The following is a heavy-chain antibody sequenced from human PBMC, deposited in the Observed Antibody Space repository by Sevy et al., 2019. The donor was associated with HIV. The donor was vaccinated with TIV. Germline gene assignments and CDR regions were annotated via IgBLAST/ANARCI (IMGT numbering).Heavy chain of an antibody. CDR1: GGAITSGDYY. CDR3: ARERGYTYLFMDI. J-gene: IGHJ4*02. Sequence: SETLSLTCTVSGGAITSGDYYWNWIRQPPGKGLEWIGYIYHSASIFYNPSLQSRAIISQDTSKNQFSLKLSSVTAADTAEYFCARERGYTYLFMDIWGQGTPVTVSS. CDR2: IYHSASI. V-gene: IGHV4-30-4*08. D-gene: IGHD5-18*01.